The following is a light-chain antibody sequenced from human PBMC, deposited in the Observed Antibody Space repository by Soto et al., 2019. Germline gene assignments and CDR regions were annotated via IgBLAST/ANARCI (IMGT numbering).Light chain of an antibody. CDR1: SSDVGGYNY. J-gene: IGLJ2*01. Sequence: QSVLTQPRSVSGSPGQSVTISCTGTSSDVGGYNYVSWYQQHPGKAPKLMIYDVSKRPSGVPDRFSGFKSGNTASLTISGLQAEDEADYYCCSYAGSYTVVFGGGTKLTV. CDR3: CSYAGSYTVV. CDR2: DVS. V-gene: IGLV2-11*01.